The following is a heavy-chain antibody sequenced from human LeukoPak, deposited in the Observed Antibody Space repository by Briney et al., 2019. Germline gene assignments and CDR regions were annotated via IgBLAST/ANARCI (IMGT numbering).Heavy chain of an antibody. Sequence: GGSLRLSCSASGLTFSSYPMHSVCQAPGKGLEYVSAITNNGGSTYYADSVKGRFTISRDNSKNTLYLQMSSLRAEDTAVYYCVKTSGSSWYTFDYWGEGTLVTVSA. V-gene: IGHV3-64D*09. D-gene: IGHD6-13*01. CDR1: GLTFSSYP. CDR3: VKTSGSSWYTFDY. J-gene: IGHJ4*02. CDR2: ITNNGGST.